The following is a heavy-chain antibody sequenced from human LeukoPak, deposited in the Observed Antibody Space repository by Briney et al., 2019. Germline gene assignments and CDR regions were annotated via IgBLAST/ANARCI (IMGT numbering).Heavy chain of an antibody. CDR3: TRYNNDHFDY. Sequence: GGSLRLSCAGTGFTFGGYGMHWFRQTPGKGLEGVAVIAYDGSRAFYADSVKGRFTISRDNSKNTMSVQMDDLRAEDTAVYYCTRYNNDHFDYWGQGTLVTVSS. CDR1: GFTFGGYG. V-gene: IGHV3-33*01. J-gene: IGHJ4*02. CDR2: IAYDGSRA. D-gene: IGHD1-14*01.